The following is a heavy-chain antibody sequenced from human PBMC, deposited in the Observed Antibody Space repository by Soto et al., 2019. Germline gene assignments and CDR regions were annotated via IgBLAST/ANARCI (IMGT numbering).Heavy chain of an antibody. CDR1: GYTFTSYG. CDR3: ARSDGVVVITPSFDY. V-gene: IGHV1-18*01. Sequence: ASVKVSCKASGYTFTSYGISWVRQAPGQGLEWMGWISAYNGNTNYAQKLQGRVTMTTDTSTSTAYMELRSLRSDDTAVYYCARSDGVVVITPSFDYWGQGTLVTVSS. CDR2: ISAYNGNT. J-gene: IGHJ4*02. D-gene: IGHD3-22*01.